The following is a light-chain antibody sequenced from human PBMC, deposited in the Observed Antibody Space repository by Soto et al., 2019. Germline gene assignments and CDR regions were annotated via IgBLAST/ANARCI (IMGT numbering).Light chain of an antibody. CDR1: QSLVYRDGNTY. CDR2: KVS. J-gene: IGKJ1*01. V-gene: IGKV2-30*01. CDR3: MQGTHWPWT. Sequence: DVVMTQSPLSLPVTLGQPASISCRSSQSLVYRDGNTYLNWFQQRPGQSPRRLIYKVSNRDSGVPDRFSGSGSGTDFTLKISRVEGEDVGVYYCMQGTHWPWTFGQGTKVEIK.